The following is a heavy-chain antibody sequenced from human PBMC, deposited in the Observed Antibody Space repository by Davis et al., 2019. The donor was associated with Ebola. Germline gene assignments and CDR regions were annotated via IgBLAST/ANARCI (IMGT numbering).Heavy chain of an antibody. CDR2: INAGNGNT. CDR1: GYTFTSYG. D-gene: IGHD3-10*01. J-gene: IGHJ4*02. CDR3: ARDRGGDYSFDY. Sequence: ASVQVSCKASGYTFTSYGISWVRQAPGQGLEWMGWINAGNGNTKYSQKFQGRVTITRDTSASTAYMELSSLRSDDTSVYYCARDRGGDYSFDYWGQGTLVTVSS. V-gene: IGHV1-18*01.